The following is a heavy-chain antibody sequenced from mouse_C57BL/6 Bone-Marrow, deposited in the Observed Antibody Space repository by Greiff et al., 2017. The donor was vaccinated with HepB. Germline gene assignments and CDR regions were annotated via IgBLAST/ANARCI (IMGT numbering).Heavy chain of an antibody. D-gene: IGHD1-1*01. Sequence: VQLQQSGAELAKPGASVKLSCKASGYTFTSYWMHWVKQRPGQGLEWIGYINPSSGYTKYNQKFKGKATLTADKSSSTAYMQLSSLTYEDSAVYYCARYYYGSSPYWYFDVWGTGTTVTVSS. V-gene: IGHV1-7*01. CDR1: GYTFTSYW. J-gene: IGHJ1*03. CDR2: INPSSGYT. CDR3: ARYYYGSSPYWYFDV.